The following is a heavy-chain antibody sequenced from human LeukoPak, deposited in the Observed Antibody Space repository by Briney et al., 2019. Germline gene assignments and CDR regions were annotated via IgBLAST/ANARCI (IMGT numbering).Heavy chain of an antibody. CDR3: AKGRNYYGSDLLFDY. Sequence: PGGSLRLSCAASGFTFDDYTMHWVRQAPGKGLEWVSLISWDGGSTYYADSVKGRFTISRDNSKNSLYLQMNSLRTEDTALYYCAKGRNYYGSDLLFDYWGQGTLVTVSS. CDR1: GFTFDDYT. CDR2: ISWDGGST. V-gene: IGHV3-43*01. D-gene: IGHD3-10*01. J-gene: IGHJ4*02.